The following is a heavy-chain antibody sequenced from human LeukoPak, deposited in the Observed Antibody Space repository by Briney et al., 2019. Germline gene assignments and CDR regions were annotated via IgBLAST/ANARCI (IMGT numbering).Heavy chain of an antibody. D-gene: IGHD2-2*02. V-gene: IGHV1-69*13. CDR2: IIPIFGTA. J-gene: IGHJ3*02. Sequence: SVKVSCKASGGTFSSYAISWVRQAPGQGLEWMGGIIPIFGTANYAQKFQGRVTITADESTSTAYMELSSLRSEDTAVYYCARGDSPSGGYCSSTSCYTAFDIWGQGTMVTVSS. CDR3: ARGDSPSGGYCSSTSCYTAFDI. CDR1: GGTFSSYA.